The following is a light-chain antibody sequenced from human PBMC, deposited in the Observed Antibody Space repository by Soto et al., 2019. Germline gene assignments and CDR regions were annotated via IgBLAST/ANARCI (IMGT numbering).Light chain of an antibody. CDR3: SSYTSSSTQV. CDR1: SSDVGGYNY. V-gene: IGLV2-14*01. J-gene: IGLJ1*01. CDR2: EVS. Sequence: QSDLTQPASVSGSPGQSITISCTGTSSDVGGYNYVSWYQQHPGKAPKLMIYEVSNRPSGVSNRFSGSKSGNTASLTISGLQAEDEADYYRSSYTSSSTQVFGTGTKVTVL.